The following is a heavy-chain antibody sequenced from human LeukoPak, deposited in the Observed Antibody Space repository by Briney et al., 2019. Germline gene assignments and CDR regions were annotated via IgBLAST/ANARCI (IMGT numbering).Heavy chain of an antibody. V-gene: IGHV3-74*01. Sequence: PGGSLRLSCAASGFAFSRYRMHWVRQAPGKGLVWVSRINNDGSITNYADSVKGRFTISRDNSKSTLSLQMNSLRAEDTAIYYCATYRQVLLPFESWGQGTLVTVSS. CDR1: GFAFSRYR. J-gene: IGHJ4*02. D-gene: IGHD2-8*02. CDR3: ATYRQVLLPFES. CDR2: INNDGSIT.